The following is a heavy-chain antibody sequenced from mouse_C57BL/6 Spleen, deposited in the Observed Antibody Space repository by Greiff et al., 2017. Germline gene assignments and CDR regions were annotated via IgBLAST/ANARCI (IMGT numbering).Heavy chain of an antibody. CDR2: IYPSDSET. D-gene: IGHD2-4*01. CDR1: GYTFTSYW. J-gene: IGHJ3*01. V-gene: IGHV1-61*01. Sequence: QVQLQQPGAELVRPGSSVKLSCKASGYTFTSYWMDWVKQRPGQGLEWIGNIYPSDSETHYNQKFKDKATLTVDKSSSTAYMQLSSLTSEDSAVYYCARNYDCSWFAYWGQGTLVTVSA. CDR3: ARNYDCSWFAY.